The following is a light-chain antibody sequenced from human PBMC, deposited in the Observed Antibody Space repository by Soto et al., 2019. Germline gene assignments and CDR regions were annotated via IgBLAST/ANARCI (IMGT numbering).Light chain of an antibody. V-gene: IGLV1-40*01. CDR3: QSYDSILSGSEV. CDR2: GNS. Sequence: QSVLTQPPSVSGAPGQRVTISCTGSSSNIGAGYDVHWYQQLPGTAPKLLIYGNSNRPSGVPDRFSGSKSGTSASLAITGLQADDEADYYCQSYDSILSGSEVFGTGTKLTVL. CDR1: SSNIGAGYD. J-gene: IGLJ1*01.